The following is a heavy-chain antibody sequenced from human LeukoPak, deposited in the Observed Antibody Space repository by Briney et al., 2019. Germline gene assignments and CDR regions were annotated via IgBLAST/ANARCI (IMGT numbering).Heavy chain of an antibody. CDR3: AKILTGYLFDY. V-gene: IGHV4-39*01. D-gene: IGHD3-9*01. CDR2: IYYSGST. Sequence: SETLSLTCTVSGGSISSSSYYWGWIRQPPGKGLERIGSIYYSGSTYYNPSLKSRVTISVDTSKNQFSLKLSSVTAADTAVYYCAKILTGYLFDYWGQGTLVTVSS. J-gene: IGHJ4*02. CDR1: GGSISSSSYY.